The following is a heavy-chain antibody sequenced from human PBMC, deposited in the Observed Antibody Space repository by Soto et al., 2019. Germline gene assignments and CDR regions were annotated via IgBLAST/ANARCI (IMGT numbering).Heavy chain of an antibody. CDR2: INAHSGGT. J-gene: IGHJ5*02. V-gene: IGHV1-2*02. D-gene: IGHD6-6*01. CDR1: GFSFTGYY. CDR3: AKDLTRQLAYWLDP. Sequence: ASVKVSCKASGFSFTGYYIHWLRQAPGQGLEWMGWINAHSGGTEYAQKFQGRVTLTRDTSIATAYLTLASLTSDDTALYYCAKDLTRQLAYWLDPWGQGTQVTVSS.